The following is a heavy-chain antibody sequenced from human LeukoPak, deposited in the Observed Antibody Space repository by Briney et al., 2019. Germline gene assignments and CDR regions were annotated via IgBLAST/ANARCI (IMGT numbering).Heavy chain of an antibody. J-gene: IGHJ4*02. V-gene: IGHV3-66*01. D-gene: IGHD3-22*01. Sequence: GGSLRLSCAASGVTVSSNYMSWVRQAPGEGLEWVSVIYSGGSTYYADSVKGRFTISRDNSKNTLYLQMNSLRAEDTAVYYCARDVYDSSGYFANYWGQGTLVTVPP. CDR3: ARDVYDSSGYFANY. CDR2: IYSGGST. CDR1: GVTVSSNY.